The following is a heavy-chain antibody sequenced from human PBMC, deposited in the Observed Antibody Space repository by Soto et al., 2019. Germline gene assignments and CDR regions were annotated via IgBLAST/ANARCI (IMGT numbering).Heavy chain of an antibody. Sequence: GASVKISCKASGYTFIGYYIHWVRQAPGQGLEWMGRINPNSGEVTYGETFQGRVTMTRDTSNNTAYMELSRLRSDDTAVYYCARDPRPLWYFEYWGQGTLVTVSS. CDR1: GYTFIGYY. J-gene: IGHJ4*02. CDR3: ARDPRPLWYFEY. D-gene: IGHD6-6*01. CDR2: INPNSGEV. V-gene: IGHV1-2*06.